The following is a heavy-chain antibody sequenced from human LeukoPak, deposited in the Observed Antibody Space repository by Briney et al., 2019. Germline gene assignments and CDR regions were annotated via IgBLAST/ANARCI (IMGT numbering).Heavy chain of an antibody. Sequence: PSETLSLTCTVSGGSIRSYYWSWIRQPPGKGLEWIGYIFYSGGANYNPSLKSRVTISVDTSKNQFSLKLTSVTAADTAVYYCARVYYSNSYDYWYFDLWGRGTLVTVSS. CDR1: GGSIRSYY. V-gene: IGHV4-59*01. J-gene: IGHJ2*01. CDR2: IFYSGGA. CDR3: ARVYYSNSYDYWYFDL. D-gene: IGHD6-13*01.